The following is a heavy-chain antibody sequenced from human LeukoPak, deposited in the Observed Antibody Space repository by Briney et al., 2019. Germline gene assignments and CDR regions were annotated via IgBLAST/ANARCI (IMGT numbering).Heavy chain of an antibody. CDR1: GGSIRDTSYY. J-gene: IGHJ5*02. CDR2: IYHTGTT. Sequence: SETLSLTCNVSGGSIRDTSYYWGCIRQPPRKWLEWIGSIYHTGTTYYSPSLKRRDTISVHTSKNQFSLKLSSVTAADTAVYYCARQECNGGSCYSRAIWFDPWGQGTLV. D-gene: IGHD2-15*01. V-gene: IGHV4-39*01. CDR3: ARQECNGGSCYSRAIWFDP.